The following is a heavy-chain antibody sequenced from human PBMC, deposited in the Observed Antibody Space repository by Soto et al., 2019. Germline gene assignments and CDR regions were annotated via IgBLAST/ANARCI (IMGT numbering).Heavy chain of an antibody. CDR3: ARDHYIAAAAYYFDY. V-gene: IGHV3-30-3*01. CDR2: ISYDGSNK. D-gene: IGHD6-13*01. J-gene: IGHJ4*02. Sequence: GSLRLSCAASGFTFSSYAMHWVRQAPGKGLEWVAVISYDGSNKYYADSVKGRFTISRDNSKNTLYLQMNSLRAEDTAVYYCARDHYIAAAAYYFDYWGQGTLVTVSS. CDR1: GFTFSSYA.